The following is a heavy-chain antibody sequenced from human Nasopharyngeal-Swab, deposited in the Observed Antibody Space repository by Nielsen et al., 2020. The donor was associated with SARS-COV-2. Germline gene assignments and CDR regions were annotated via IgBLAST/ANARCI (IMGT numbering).Heavy chain of an antibody. D-gene: IGHD2-21*02. CDR3: ARKYCNGDCYFDY. J-gene: IGHJ4*02. CDR2: IYHSGNT. V-gene: IGHV4-30-2*01. CDR1: GGSISSGFYS. Sequence: SETLSLTCAVSGGSISSGFYSWSWIRQPPGKGLEWIGYIYHSGNTYYNPSLKSRVTISVDRSKNKFSLRLSSVTAADTAVYYCARKYCNGDCYFDYWGQGTLVTVSS.